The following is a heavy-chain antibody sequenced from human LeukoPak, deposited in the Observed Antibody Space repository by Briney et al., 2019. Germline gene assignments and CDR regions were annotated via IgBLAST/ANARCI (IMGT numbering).Heavy chain of an antibody. V-gene: IGHV4-39*07. CDR1: SGSISTSNYY. J-gene: IGHJ3*02. Sequence: PSETLSLTCTVSSGSISTSNYYWGWVRQPPGKALEWIGNIFYSGSTYYSPSLKSRVTISLDTSRNQFSLELNSVTAADTAVYYCAKSIGYGLIDIWGQGTMVTVSS. D-gene: IGHD3-22*01. CDR3: AKSIGYGLIDI. CDR2: IFYSGST.